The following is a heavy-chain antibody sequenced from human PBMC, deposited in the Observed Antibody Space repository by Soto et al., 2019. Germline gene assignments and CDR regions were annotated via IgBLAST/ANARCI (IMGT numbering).Heavy chain of an antibody. CDR1: GYTFTSYD. Sequence: GASVKVSCKASGYTFTSYDINWVRQATGQGLEWMGWMNPNSGNTGYAQKFQGRVTMTRNTSISTAYMELSSLRSEDTAVYYCVRVCSGGACHWFDPWGQGTLVTVSS. D-gene: IGHD2-15*01. J-gene: IGHJ5*02. CDR2: MNPNSGNT. CDR3: VRVCSGGACHWFDP. V-gene: IGHV1-8*01.